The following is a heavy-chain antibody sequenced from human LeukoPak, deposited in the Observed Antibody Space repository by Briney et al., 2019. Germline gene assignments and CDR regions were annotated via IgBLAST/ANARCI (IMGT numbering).Heavy chain of an antibody. CDR1: GGTFSSYA. Sequence: SVKVSCKASGGTFSSYAISWVRQAPGQGLEWMGGIIPIFGTANYAQKFQGRVTITADESTSTAYMELSSLRSEDTAVYYCAASGGSGYYYEDYWGQGTLVTASS. V-gene: IGHV1-69*13. D-gene: IGHD3-22*01. J-gene: IGHJ4*02. CDR3: AASGGSGYYYEDY. CDR2: IIPIFGTA.